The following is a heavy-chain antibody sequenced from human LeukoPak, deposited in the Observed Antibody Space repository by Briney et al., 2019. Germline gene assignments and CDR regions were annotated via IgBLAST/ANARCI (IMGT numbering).Heavy chain of an antibody. J-gene: IGHJ6*02. CDR2: ISSSGSTI. Sequence: PGGSLRLSCAASGFTFSSYEMNWVRQAPEKGLEWVSYISSSGSTIYYADSVKGRFTISRDNAKNSLYLQMNSLRAEDTAVYYCASRGATVDYGMDVWGQGTTVTVSS. D-gene: IGHD4-23*01. CDR1: GFTFSSYE. CDR3: ASRGATVDYGMDV. V-gene: IGHV3-48*03.